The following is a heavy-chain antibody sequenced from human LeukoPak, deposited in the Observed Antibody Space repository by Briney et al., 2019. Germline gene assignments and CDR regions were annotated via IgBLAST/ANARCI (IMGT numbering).Heavy chain of an antibody. Sequence: PAETLSLTCTVSGDSISGYYWSWVRQPPGKGLEWIGYIYYSGDTNYNPSLKSGVTISVNTSKNQFFLKLSYVPAADTAVYHYAGYDSSGYYYDYWGQGTLVTVSS. V-gene: IGHV4-59*01. CDR1: GDSISGYY. CDR3: AGYDSSGYYYDY. CDR2: IYYSGDT. D-gene: IGHD3-22*01. J-gene: IGHJ4*02.